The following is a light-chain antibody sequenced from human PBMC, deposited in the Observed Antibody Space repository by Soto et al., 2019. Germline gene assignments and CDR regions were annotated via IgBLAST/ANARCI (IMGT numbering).Light chain of an antibody. Sequence: EIVLTQSPSTLSLSPGERATISCRASQSVSRYLAWYQQKPGQAPRLLIYDASNRATGIPARFSGSGSGTDFTLTISSLESQDFAVYYCQQRSNRPPTTFGQGTKVDIK. CDR3: QQRSNRPPTT. CDR2: DAS. CDR1: QSVSRY. J-gene: IGKJ1*01. V-gene: IGKV3-11*01.